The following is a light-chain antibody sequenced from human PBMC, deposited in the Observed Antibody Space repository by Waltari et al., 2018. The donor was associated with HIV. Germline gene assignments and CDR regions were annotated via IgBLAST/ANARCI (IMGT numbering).Light chain of an antibody. CDR2: GNS. CDR3: QSYDSSLEV. CDR1: SSNIGAGYD. J-gene: IGLJ1*01. Sequence: QSVLTQPPSVSGAPGQRVTISCTGSSSNIGAGYDVHWYQQLPGTAPKLLIYGNSKRPAAGPDQFSGSNAGTSASLAITGLQAEDEADYYCQSYDSSLEVFGTGTKVTVL. V-gene: IGLV1-40*01.